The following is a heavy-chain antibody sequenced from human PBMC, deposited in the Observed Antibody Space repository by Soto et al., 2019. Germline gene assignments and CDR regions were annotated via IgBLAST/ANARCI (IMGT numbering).Heavy chain of an antibody. CDR1: GFTFTNAW. CDR2: IKSKNDGGTI. CDR3: NYFYMDV. V-gene: IGHV3-15*01. Sequence: EVHLVESGGGLVKPGASLRLSCAASGFTFTNAWMTWIRQAPGKGLEWVGRIKSKNDGGTIEYAAPLEGRFIISRDDAKSTLSLQINSLKTEHTAVYYCNYFYMDVWGAGTTVIVSS. J-gene: IGHJ6*03.